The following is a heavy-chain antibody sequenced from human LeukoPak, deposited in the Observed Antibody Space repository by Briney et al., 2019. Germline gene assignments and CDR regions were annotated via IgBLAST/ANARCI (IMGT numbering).Heavy chain of an antibody. Sequence: GGSLRLSCAASGFTFSNAWMSWVRQAPGKGLEWVGRIKGKTDGGTTDYAAPVKGRFTISRDDSKNTLYLQMNSLETEDTAVYYCTTFGHCSSTSCYSGWGQGTLVTVSS. D-gene: IGHD2-2*01. CDR3: TTFGHCSSTSCYSG. CDR1: GFTFSNAW. J-gene: IGHJ4*02. CDR2: IKGKTDGGTT. V-gene: IGHV3-15*01.